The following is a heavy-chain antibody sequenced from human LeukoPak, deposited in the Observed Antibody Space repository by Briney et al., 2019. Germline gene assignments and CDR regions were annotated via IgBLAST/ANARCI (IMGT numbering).Heavy chain of an antibody. CDR1: GYTFTSYY. V-gene: IGHV1-46*01. CDR3: AREYGALDAFDI. CDR2: INPSGGST. D-gene: IGHD4-17*01. Sequence: SVKVSCKASGYTFTSYYMHWVRQAPGQGLEWMGIINPSGGSTSYAQKFQGRVTMTRDMSTSTVYMELSSLRSEDTAVYYCAREYGALDAFDIWGQGTMVTVSS. J-gene: IGHJ3*02.